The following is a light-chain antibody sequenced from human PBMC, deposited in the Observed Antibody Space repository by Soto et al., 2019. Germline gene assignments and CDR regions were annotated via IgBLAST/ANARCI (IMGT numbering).Light chain of an antibody. CDR2: DAS. CDR1: QSVSSY. J-gene: IGKJ4*01. Sequence: EIVLTQSPATLSLSPGERATLSCRASQSVSSYLAWYQQKPGQAPRLLIYDASNRATGIPARFSGSGSGTDFTLTISSLEPEDFAVYYCQQRSNWSPALLTFGGGTKVEIK. V-gene: IGKV3-11*01. CDR3: QQRSNWSPALLT.